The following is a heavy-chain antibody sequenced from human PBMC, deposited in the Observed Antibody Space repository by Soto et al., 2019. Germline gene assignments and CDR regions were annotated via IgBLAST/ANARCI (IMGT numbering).Heavy chain of an antibody. CDR1: GFTVSSNY. V-gene: IGHV3-53*01. J-gene: IGHJ5*02. D-gene: IGHD2-8*01. Sequence: GGSLRLSCAVSGFTVSSNYMSWVRQPPGKGPEWVSDIYSGGSTYYADSVKGRFTISRDDSKNTLYLQMNSLRAEDTAVYYCARERDGHNPNWFDLWGQGTLVTVSS. CDR2: IYSGGST. CDR3: ARERDGHNPNWFDL.